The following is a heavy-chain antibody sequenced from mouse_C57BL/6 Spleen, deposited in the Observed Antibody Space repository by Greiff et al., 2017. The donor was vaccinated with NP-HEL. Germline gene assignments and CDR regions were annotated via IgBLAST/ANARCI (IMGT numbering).Heavy chain of an antibody. J-gene: IGHJ2*01. CDR1: GYSITSGYY. D-gene: IGHD2-4*01. CDR2: ISYDGSN. Sequence: EVQLVESGPGLVKPSQSLSLTCSVTGYSITSGYYWNWIRQFPGNKLEWMGYISYDGSNNYNPSLKNRISINRDTSKNQFLLKLNSVTTEDTATYYCARNPAIYYDYDEGFDYWGQGTTLTVSS. V-gene: IGHV3-6*01. CDR3: ARNPAIYYDYDEGFDY.